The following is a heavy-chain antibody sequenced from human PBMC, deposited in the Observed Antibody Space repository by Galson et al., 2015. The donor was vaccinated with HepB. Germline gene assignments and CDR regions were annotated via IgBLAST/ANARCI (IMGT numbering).Heavy chain of an antibody. D-gene: IGHD2-8*01. CDR3: AKDPAINGRFDY. J-gene: IGHJ4*02. CDR1: GFTFSSYD. V-gene: IGHV3-13*01. Sequence: SLRLSCAASGFTFSSYDMHWVRQVVGRGLEWVSAIGRGDDTYYPGSVKGRFTISRDNSKNTLYLQMNRLRAEDTAVYYCAKDPAINGRFDYWGQGTLVTVSS. CDR2: IGRGDDT.